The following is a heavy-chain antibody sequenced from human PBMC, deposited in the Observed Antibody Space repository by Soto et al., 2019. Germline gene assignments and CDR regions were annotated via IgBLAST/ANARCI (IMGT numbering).Heavy chain of an antibody. CDR2: INHSGST. D-gene: IGHD2-8*02. CDR3: ARDKITGLFGY. J-gene: IGHJ4*02. Sequence: PSETLSLTYAVYGGSFSGYYWTWIRQPPGTGLEWIGEINHSGSTNYNPSLKSRVTISVDTSKNQFSLKLTSVTAADTAVYYCARDKITGLFGYWGQGTLVTVSS. V-gene: IGHV4-34*01. CDR1: GGSFSGYY.